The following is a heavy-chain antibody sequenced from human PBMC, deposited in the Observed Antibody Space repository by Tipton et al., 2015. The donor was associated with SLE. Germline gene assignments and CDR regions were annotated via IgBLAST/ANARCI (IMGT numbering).Heavy chain of an antibody. CDR2: IYPGDSDT. D-gene: IGHD5-12*01. CDR3: ARPGADIVATPYFDY. CDR1: GYSFTSYW. Sequence: QSGAEVKKPGEALQISCKGSGYSFTSYWIGWVRQMPGKGLEWMGIIYPGDSDTRYSPSFQGQVTISADKSISTAYLQWSSLKASDTAMYYCARPGADIVATPYFDYWGQGTLVTVSS. V-gene: IGHV5-51*03. J-gene: IGHJ4*02.